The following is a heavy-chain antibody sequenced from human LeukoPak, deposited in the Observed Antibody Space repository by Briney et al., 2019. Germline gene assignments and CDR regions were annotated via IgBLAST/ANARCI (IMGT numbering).Heavy chain of an antibody. CDR1: GFTFSNAW. V-gene: IGHV3-15*01. CDR2: IKTKADGGPT. Sequence: GGSLRLSCAASGFTFSNAWMNWVRQVPGKGLEWVGRIKTKADGGPTDYAAPVKGRFTISRDDSKNMLYLQLNSLKTEGTAVYYCTTNDAFDIWGQGTMVTVSS. J-gene: IGHJ3*02. CDR3: TTNDAFDI.